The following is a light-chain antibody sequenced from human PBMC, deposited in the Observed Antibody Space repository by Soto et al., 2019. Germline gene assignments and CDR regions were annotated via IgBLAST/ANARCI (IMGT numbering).Light chain of an antibody. CDR3: SSYSSSSTSYV. Sequence: QSALTQPASVSGSPGQSITISCTGTSGDVGTYNYVSWYLQHPGKAPKLMIYDVSNRPSGVSNRLSGSKSGNTASLTISGLQAEDEADYYCSSYSSSSTSYVFGTGTKVTVL. CDR1: SGDVGTYNY. J-gene: IGLJ1*01. V-gene: IGLV2-14*01. CDR2: DVS.